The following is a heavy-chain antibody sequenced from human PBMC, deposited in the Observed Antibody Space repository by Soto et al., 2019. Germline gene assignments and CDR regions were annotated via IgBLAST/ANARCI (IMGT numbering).Heavy chain of an antibody. Sequence: QVQLVQSGAEVKKPGASVKVSCKASGYTFTSYAMHWVRQAPGQRLEWMGWINAGNGNTKYSQKFQGRVTITRDTAASTAYMELSSLRSEDTAVYYCARGPGGPDGPGDYWGQGTLVTVSP. CDR3: ARGPGGPDGPGDY. D-gene: IGHD2-15*01. CDR1: GYTFTSYA. V-gene: IGHV1-3*01. J-gene: IGHJ4*02. CDR2: INAGNGNT.